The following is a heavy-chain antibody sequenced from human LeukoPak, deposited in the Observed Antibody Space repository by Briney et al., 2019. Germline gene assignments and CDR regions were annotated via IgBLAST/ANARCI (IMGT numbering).Heavy chain of an antibody. D-gene: IGHD3-9*01. J-gene: IGHJ4*02. CDR3: ARDTADYDILTGYSLDY. Sequence: GGTLRLSCAASGFTFSSSWMTWVRQAPGKGLEWVSSISISSSYIYYADSVKGRFTMSRDNAKNSLYLQVNSLRAEDTAVYYCARDTADYDILTGYSLDYWGQGTLVTVSS. V-gene: IGHV3-21*01. CDR2: ISISSSYI. CDR1: GFTFSSSW.